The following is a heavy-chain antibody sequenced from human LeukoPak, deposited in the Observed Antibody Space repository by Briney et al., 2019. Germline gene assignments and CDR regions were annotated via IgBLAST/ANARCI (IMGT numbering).Heavy chain of an antibody. D-gene: IGHD6-13*01. J-gene: IGHJ4*02. V-gene: IGHV3-43D*03. CDR3: AKGTSSWHEFDY. CDR2: ITWDGDNT. CDR1: GFTFDDYA. Sequence: GGSLKLSCAASGFTFDDYAMHWVRQAPGKGLEWVSLITWDGDNTYYADSVKGRFTISRDNSKNSLYLHMNSLRGEDTAFYYCAKGTSSWHEFDYWGQGTLVTVSP.